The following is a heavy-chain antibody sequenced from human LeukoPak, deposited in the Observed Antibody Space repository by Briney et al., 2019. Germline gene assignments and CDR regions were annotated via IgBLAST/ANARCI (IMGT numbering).Heavy chain of an antibody. J-gene: IGHJ4*02. V-gene: IGHV3-7*01. CDR1: GFTFSTYW. CDR2: IKQDGSEK. CDR3: ARSRYLDY. Sequence: GGSLRVSCAASGFTFSTYWMSWVRQAPGKGLEWVANIKQDGSEKNYVDSVKGRFTISRDNAKNSLYLQTNSLRAEDTAVYYCARSRYLDYWGQGTLVTVFS.